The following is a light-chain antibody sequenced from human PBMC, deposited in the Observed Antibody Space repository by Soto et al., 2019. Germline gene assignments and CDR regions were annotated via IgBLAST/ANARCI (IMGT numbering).Light chain of an antibody. CDR1: QSLGIH. Sequence: EVVLTQSAATLSLSPGECANLXCRASQSLGIHVGWFQQKPGQAPRHLIYEASNRANGIPARFSGSGSGTDFTLTIARLEPEDFAVYYGQQYGDSPRTFGQGTRLEI. CDR2: EAS. V-gene: IGKV3-11*01. CDR3: QQYGDSPRT. J-gene: IGKJ5*01.